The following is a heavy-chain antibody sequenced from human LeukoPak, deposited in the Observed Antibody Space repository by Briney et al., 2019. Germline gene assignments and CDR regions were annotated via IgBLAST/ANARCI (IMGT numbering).Heavy chain of an antibody. V-gene: IGHV4-39*07. D-gene: IGHD3-22*01. CDR2: IYYSGST. CDR1: GGSISSSSYY. Sequence: SETLSLTCTVSGGSISSSSYYWGWIRQPPGKGLEWIGSIYYSGSTYYNPSLKSRVTISVDTSKNQFSLKLSSVTAADTAVYYCARRPYDSSGYYYVGYDYWGQGTLVTVSS. CDR3: ARRPYDSSGYYYVGYDY. J-gene: IGHJ4*02.